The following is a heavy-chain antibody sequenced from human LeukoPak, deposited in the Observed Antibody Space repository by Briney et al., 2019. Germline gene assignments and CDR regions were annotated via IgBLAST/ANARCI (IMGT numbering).Heavy chain of an antibody. CDR3: ARDQGCSGGSCYRGEYNY. V-gene: IGHV1-2*06. D-gene: IGHD2-15*01. J-gene: IGHJ4*02. Sequence: ASVKVSCKASGYTFTGYYMHWVRQAPGQGLEWMGRINPSSGGTNYAQKFQGRVTMTRDTSISTAYMELSRLRSDDTAVYYCARDQGCSGGSCYRGEYNYWGQGTLVTVSS. CDR1: GYTFTGYY. CDR2: INPSSGGT.